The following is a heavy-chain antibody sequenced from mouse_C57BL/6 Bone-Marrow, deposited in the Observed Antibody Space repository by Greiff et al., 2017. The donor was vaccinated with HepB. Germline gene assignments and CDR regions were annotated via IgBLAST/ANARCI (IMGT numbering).Heavy chain of an antibody. CDR3: ARYYSNWYFDV. Sequence: QVHVKQSGAELVKPGASVKISCKASGYAFSSYWMNWVKQRPGKGLEWIGQIYPGDGDTNYNGKFKRKATLTPDKSSSTAYMQLSSLTSEDSAVYFCARYYSNWYFDVWGTGTTVTVSS. J-gene: IGHJ1*03. D-gene: IGHD2-5*01. CDR2: IYPGDGDT. CDR1: GYAFSSYW. V-gene: IGHV1-80*01.